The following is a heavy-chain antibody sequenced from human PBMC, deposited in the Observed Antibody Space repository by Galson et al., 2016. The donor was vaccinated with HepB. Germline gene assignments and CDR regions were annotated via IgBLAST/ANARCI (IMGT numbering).Heavy chain of an antibody. J-gene: IGHJ6*04. V-gene: IGHV1-3*01. CDR3: ARSSAREWRGHYDYYGMDV. Sequence: SVKVSCKASGYTFTTYAIHWVRQAPGQRLEWMGWISAGNGNTKYSQNFQGRVTITRDTSASTAYMEVSSLRSEDTAVYYCARSSAREWRGHYDYYGMDVWGYGTTVTVSS. CDR1: GYTFTTYA. CDR2: ISAGNGNT. D-gene: IGHD3-3*01.